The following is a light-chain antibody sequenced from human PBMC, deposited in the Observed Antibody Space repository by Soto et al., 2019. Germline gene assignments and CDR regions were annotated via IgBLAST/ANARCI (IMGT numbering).Light chain of an antibody. CDR3: QQYHDWPLT. V-gene: IGKV3D-15*01. CDR2: DVS. J-gene: IGKJ4*01. CDR1: QSVSSN. Sequence: EIVMTQSPATLSVSPGERATLSCRASQSVSSNFAWYQQRPDQAPRLLIYDVSTRATGVPTRFSGSGSGTEFTLTISSLQSEDFAVYYCQQYHDWPLTFGGGTRVEIK.